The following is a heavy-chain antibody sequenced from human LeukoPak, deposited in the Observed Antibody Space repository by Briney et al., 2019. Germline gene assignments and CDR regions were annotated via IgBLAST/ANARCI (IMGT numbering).Heavy chain of an antibody. Sequence: SETLSLSCTASGGSISSGDYYWSWIRQPPGKGLEWIGYIYYSGSTYYNPSLKSRVTISVDTSKNQFSLKLSSVTAADTAVYYCARVHVVYHQNAFDIWGQGTMVTVSS. CDR2: IYYSGST. V-gene: IGHV4-30-4*08. J-gene: IGHJ3*02. D-gene: IGHD3-22*01. CDR1: GGSISSGDYY. CDR3: ARVHVVYHQNAFDI.